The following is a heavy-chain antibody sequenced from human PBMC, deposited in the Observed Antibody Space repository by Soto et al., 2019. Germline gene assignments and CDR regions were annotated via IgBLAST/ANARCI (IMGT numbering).Heavy chain of an antibody. D-gene: IGHD3-3*01. V-gene: IGHV1-69*13. CDR1: GGTFSSYA. J-gene: IGHJ3*02. CDR2: IIPIFGTA. CDR3: ARPRVVISDPHAFDI. Sequence: SVKVSCKASGGTFSSYAISWVRQAPGQGLEWMGGIIPIFGTANYAQKFQGRVTITADESTSTAYMELSSLRSEDTAVYYCARPRVVISDPHAFDIWGQGTMVPVSS.